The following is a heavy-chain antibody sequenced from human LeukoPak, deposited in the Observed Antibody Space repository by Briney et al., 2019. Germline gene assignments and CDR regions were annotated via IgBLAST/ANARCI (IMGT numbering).Heavy chain of an antibody. CDR3: TTVTTNLDY. J-gene: IGHJ4*02. CDR2: ISYDGSNK. D-gene: IGHD4-17*01. V-gene: IGHV3-30*03. CDR1: GFTFSSYG. Sequence: GGSLRLSCAASGFTFSSYGMHWVRQAPGKGLEWVAVISYDGSNKYYADSVKGRFTISRDNSKNTLYLQMNSLRAEDTAVYYCTTVTTNLDYWGQGTLVTVSS.